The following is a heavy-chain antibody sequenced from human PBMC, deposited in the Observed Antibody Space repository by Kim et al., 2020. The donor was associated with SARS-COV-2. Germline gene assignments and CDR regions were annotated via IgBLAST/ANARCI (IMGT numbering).Heavy chain of an antibody. Sequence: EYAASVKGRFTISRDDSKNSLYLQMNSLKTEDTAVYYCARGSDYGDRFDYWGQGTLVTVSS. D-gene: IGHD4-17*01. CDR3: ARGSDYGDRFDY. J-gene: IGHJ4*02. V-gene: IGHV3-72*01.